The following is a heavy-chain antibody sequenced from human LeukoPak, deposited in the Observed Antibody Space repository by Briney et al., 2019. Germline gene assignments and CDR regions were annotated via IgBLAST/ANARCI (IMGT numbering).Heavy chain of an antibody. CDR2: ISSSSSYI. CDR1: GFTFSSYS. CDR3: ARDALAVAGLNWFDP. D-gene: IGHD6-19*01. J-gene: IGHJ5*02. V-gene: IGHV3-21*01. Sequence: GGSLRLSCAASGFTFSSYSMNWVRQAPGKGLEWVSSISSSSSYIHYADSVKGRFTISRDNAKNSLYLQMNSLRAEDTAVYYCARDALAVAGLNWFDPWGQGTLVTVSS.